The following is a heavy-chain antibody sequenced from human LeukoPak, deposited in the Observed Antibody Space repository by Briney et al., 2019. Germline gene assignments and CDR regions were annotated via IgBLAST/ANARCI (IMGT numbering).Heavy chain of an antibody. CDR1: GFTFSSYS. CDR3: ASLSNTDKDDY. Sequence: GGSLRLSCAASGFTFSSYSMNWVRLAPGKGLEWVSYISSGSGTVYYADSVKGRFTISRDNAKNSLYLQMNSLRAEDTAVYYCASLSNTDKDDYWGQGTLVTVSS. CDR2: ISSGSGTV. J-gene: IGHJ4*02. D-gene: IGHD1/OR15-1a*01. V-gene: IGHV3-48*01.